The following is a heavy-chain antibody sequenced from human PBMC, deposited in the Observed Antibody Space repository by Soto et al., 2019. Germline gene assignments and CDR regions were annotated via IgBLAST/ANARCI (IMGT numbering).Heavy chain of an antibody. CDR2: IIPSLGIA. CDR1: GGAFSSYT. D-gene: IGHD3-22*01. V-gene: IGHV1-69*08. J-gene: IGHJ4*02. Sequence: QVQLVQSGAEVKKPGSSLKVSCTASGGAFSSYTISWVRQAPGQGLEWMGRIIPSLGIANYAQKFQGRVTITADKSTSTAYMELSSLRSEDKAVYYCSREGNIIVGCVDYWGQGTLVTVSS. CDR3: SREGNIIVGCVDY.